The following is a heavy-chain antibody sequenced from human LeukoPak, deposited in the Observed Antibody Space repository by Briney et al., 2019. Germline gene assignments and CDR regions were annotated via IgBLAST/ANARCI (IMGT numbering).Heavy chain of an antibody. Sequence: ASETLSLTCNVSGGSISGYHWSWIRQPPGKGLEWIGYIYYSGSTNYNPSLKSRVTISVDTSKNQFSLKLSSVTAADTAVYYCARREPRPSGSLLPWAFDIWGQGTMVTVSS. D-gene: IGHD1-26*01. CDR3: ARREPRPSGSLLPWAFDI. CDR1: GGSISGYH. CDR2: IYYSGST. J-gene: IGHJ3*02. V-gene: IGHV4-59*08.